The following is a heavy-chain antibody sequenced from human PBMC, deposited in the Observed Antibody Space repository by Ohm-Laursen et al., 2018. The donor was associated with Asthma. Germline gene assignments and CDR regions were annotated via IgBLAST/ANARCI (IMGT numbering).Heavy chain of an antibody. V-gene: IGHV3-30*03. CDR3: ARGHGGIQRWLSYQCDN. CDR2: ISYDGSNK. D-gene: IGHD5-18*01. CDR1: GFTFSSYG. Sequence: SLRLSCAASGFTFSSYGMHWVRQAPGKGLEWVAVISYDGSNKYYADSVKGRFTISRDNSRNTLFLLMNTLRPEDTAVYFCARGHGGIQRWLSYQCDNWGQGTLVTVSS. J-gene: IGHJ4*02.